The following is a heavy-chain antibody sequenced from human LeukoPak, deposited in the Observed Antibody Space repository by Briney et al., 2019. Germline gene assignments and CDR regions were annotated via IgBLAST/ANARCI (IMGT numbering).Heavy chain of an antibody. Sequence: SETLSLTCTVSGGSISSSSYYWGWIRQPPGKGLEWIGSIYYSGSTYYNPSLKSRVTISVDTSKNQFSLKLSSVTAADTAVYYCARFFRSGYFVDYWGQGTLVTVSS. J-gene: IGHJ4*02. CDR1: GGSISSSSYY. CDR3: ARFFRSGYFVDY. CDR2: IYYSGST. D-gene: IGHD3-22*01. V-gene: IGHV4-39*07.